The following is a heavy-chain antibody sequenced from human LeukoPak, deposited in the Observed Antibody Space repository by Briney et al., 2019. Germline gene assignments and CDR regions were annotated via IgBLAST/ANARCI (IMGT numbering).Heavy chain of an antibody. D-gene: IGHD2-8*01. Sequence: SVKVSCKASGGTFSSYAISWVRQAPGQGLEWMGGIIPIFGTANYAQKFQGRVTITADEPTSTAYMELSSLRSEDTAVYYCARGGLRYCTNGVCYSYYYYGMDVWGQGTTVTVSS. CDR2: IIPIFGTA. J-gene: IGHJ6*02. V-gene: IGHV1-69*13. CDR1: GGTFSSYA. CDR3: ARGGLRYCTNGVCYSYYYYGMDV.